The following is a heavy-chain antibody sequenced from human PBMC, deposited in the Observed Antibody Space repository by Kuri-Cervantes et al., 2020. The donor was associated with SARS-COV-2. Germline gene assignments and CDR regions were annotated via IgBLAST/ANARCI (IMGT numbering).Heavy chain of an antibody. D-gene: IGHD2/OR15-2a*01. Sequence: GESLKISCAASGFTFSSYAMHWVRQAPGKGLEWVAVIWYDGSNKYYADSVKGRFTISRDNAKNSLYLQMNSLRAEDTAVYYCARSEEYAPDYWGQGSLVTVSS. J-gene: IGHJ4*02. CDR3: ARSEEYAPDY. CDR2: IWYDGSNK. V-gene: IGHV3-33*08. CDR1: GFTFSSYA.